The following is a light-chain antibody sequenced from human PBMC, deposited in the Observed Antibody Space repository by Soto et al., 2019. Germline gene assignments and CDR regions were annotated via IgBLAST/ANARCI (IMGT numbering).Light chain of an antibody. V-gene: IGLV2-14*03. CDR1: SSDVVGYNY. J-gene: IGLJ1*01. CDR3: SSYTTSNTRQIV. Sequence: QSALAQPASVSGSPGQSITISCTGTSSDVVGYNYFSWYQHHPGKAPKLMIFDVSNRPSGVSNRFSGSKSGNTASLTISGLQPEDEADYYCSSYTTSNTRQIVFGTGTKVTVL. CDR2: DVS.